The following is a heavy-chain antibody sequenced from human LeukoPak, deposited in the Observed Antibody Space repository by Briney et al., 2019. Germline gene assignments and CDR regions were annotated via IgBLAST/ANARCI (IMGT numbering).Heavy chain of an antibody. J-gene: IGHJ4*02. D-gene: IGHD5-18*01. V-gene: IGHV3-23*01. CDR2: ISGSGGST. Sequence: GGSLRLSCAASGFTFSSYGMSWVRQAPGKGLEWVSAISGSGGSTYYADSVKGRFTISRDNSKNTLYLQMNSLRAEDTAVYYCARVIVDTAMVYDYWGQGTLVTVSS. CDR3: ARVIVDTAMVYDY. CDR1: GFTFSSYG.